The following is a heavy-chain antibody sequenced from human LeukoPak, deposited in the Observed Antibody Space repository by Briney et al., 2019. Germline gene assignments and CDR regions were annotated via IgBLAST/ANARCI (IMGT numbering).Heavy chain of an antibody. V-gene: IGHV3-7*01. Sequence: GGSLRLSCVVSGFTFSWSTMTWVRQAPGKGPEWVAKMREDGTEIHYVDSVKGRFTISRDNAKNSLYLEMNSLRVEDTAVYYCATGGAPGGRFENWGQGMLVTVSS. J-gene: IGHJ4*02. CDR1: GFTFSWST. CDR3: ATGGAPGGRFEN. CDR2: MREDGTEI. D-gene: IGHD1-26*01.